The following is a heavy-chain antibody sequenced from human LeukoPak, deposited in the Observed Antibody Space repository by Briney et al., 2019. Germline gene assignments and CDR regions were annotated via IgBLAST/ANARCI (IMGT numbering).Heavy chain of an antibody. CDR1: GFTFSSYT. V-gene: IGHV3-64*03. CDR2: ISRKGDST. D-gene: IGHD2-21*01. CDR3: VRGDWYFES. J-gene: IGHJ4*02. Sequence: GGSLRLSCSASGFTFSSYTMHWVRQAPGKGLKYVSAISRKGDSTYYADSVKGRFTISRDNAKKSLYLQMSSLRPQDTAVYFCVRGDWYFESWGQGTLVTVSS.